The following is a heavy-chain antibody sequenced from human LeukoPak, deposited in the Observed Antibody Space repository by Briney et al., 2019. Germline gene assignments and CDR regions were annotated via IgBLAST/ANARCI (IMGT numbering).Heavy chain of an antibody. CDR1: GFTFDDYA. CDR2: ISWNSDSI. Sequence: GRSLRLSCAASGFTFDDYAMHWVRQAPGKGLEWVSGISWNSDSIGYADSVKGRFTISRDNPKNTLYLQMNSLRAEDTAVYYCAKDRRSPLAMYYFDYWGQGTLVTVSS. J-gene: IGHJ4*02. CDR3: AKDRRSPLAMYYFDY. V-gene: IGHV3-9*01. D-gene: IGHD3-3*02.